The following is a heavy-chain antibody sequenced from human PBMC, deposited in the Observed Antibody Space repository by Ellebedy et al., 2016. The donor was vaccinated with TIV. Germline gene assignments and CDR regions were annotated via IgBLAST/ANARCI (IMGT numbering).Heavy chain of an antibody. CDR1: GFTLTDYY. V-gene: IGHV1-2*02. J-gene: IGHJ4*02. CDR3: VSGEYGDPSPFEY. CDR2: IIPNSGGT. D-gene: IGHD4-17*01. Sequence: AASVKVSCKASGFTLTDYYINWVRQAPGQGLEYMGWIIPNSGGTKYAQKFQGRVIMTRDTSIGTSYMELNSLASGDTAVYYCVSGEYGDPSPFEYWGQGTLVTVSS.